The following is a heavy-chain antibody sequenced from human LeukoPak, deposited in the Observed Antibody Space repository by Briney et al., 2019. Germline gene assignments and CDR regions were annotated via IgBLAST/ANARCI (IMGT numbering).Heavy chain of an antibody. CDR3: ARRAGAYSHPYDY. Sequence: NPSETLSLTCTVSGGSISSSSYYWGWIRQPPGKGLEWIGSIYYSGSTYYNPSLKSRVTISVDTSKNQFSLKLSSVTAADTAVYYCARRAGAYSHPYDYWGQGTLVTVSS. CDR2: IYYSGST. D-gene: IGHD4/OR15-4a*01. J-gene: IGHJ4*02. V-gene: IGHV4-39*07. CDR1: GGSISSSSYY.